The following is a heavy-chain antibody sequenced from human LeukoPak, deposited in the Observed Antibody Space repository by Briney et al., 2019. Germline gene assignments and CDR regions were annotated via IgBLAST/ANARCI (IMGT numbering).Heavy chain of an antibody. V-gene: IGHV3-7*01. CDR3: AREMATILWSGTLIS. CDR1: GFTFSSYW. J-gene: IGHJ4*02. CDR2: MNQDGSEK. Sequence: GGSLRLSCAASGFTFSSYWMSWVRQAPGKGLEWVANMNQDGSEKYYVDSVKGRFTISRDNSKNTLYLQMNSLRAEDTAVYYCAREMATILWSGTLISWGQETLVTVSS. D-gene: IGHD5-24*01.